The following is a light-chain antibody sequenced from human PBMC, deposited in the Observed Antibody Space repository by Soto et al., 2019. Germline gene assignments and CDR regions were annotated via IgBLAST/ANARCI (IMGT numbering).Light chain of an antibody. CDR3: QQYYSTPRT. CDR2: WAS. Sequence: DIVMTQSPDSLAVSLGERATINCKSSQSILYSFENKNYLAWYQHKPGQPPKVLIYWASTRESGVPDRFSGSGSGTDFTLTISSLQAEDVAVYYCQQYYSTPRTFGQGTKVEIK. CDR1: QSILYSFENKNY. V-gene: IGKV4-1*01. J-gene: IGKJ1*01.